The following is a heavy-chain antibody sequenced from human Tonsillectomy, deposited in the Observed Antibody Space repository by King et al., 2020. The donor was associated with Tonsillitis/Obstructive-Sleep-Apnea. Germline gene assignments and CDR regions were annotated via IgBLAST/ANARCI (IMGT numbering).Heavy chain of an antibody. CDR2: IRFDGINE. CDR3: AFFGRIAGRRDY. Sequence: IHWVRQAPGKGLKWVTYIRFDGINEYYVDSVKSRFTISRDNSRNTLYLQMNSLRTEDTAVYYCAFFGRIAGRRDYWGQGTMVRVSS. J-gene: IGHJ4*02. V-gene: IGHV3-30*02. D-gene: IGHD6-6*01.